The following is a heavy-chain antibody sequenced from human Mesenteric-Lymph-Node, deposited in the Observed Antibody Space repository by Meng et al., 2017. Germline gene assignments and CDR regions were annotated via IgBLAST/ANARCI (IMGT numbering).Heavy chain of an antibody. CDR1: GFTFSSYA. CDR3: ARDRLAGVFDY. Sequence: GQLVGSWGGVVQPGRSLRPSCAASGFTFSSYAMHWVRQAPGKGLEWVAVISYDGSNKYYADSVKGRFTISRDNSKNTLYLQMNSLRAEDTAVYYCARDRLAGVFDYWGQGTLVTVSS. J-gene: IGHJ4*02. CDR2: ISYDGSNK. D-gene: IGHD6-19*01. V-gene: IGHV3-30*01.